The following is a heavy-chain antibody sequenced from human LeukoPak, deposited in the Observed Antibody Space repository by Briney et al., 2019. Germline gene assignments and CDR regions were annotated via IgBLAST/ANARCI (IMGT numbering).Heavy chain of an antibody. V-gene: IGHV3-30*18. Sequence: GGSLRLSCAASGFTFSSYGTHWVRQAPGEGLEWVAVISYDGSNKYYADSVKGRFTISRDNSKNTLYLQMNSLRAEDTAVYYCANSSKWLVLDYWGQGTLVTVSS. CDR3: ANSSKWLVLDY. J-gene: IGHJ4*02. CDR2: ISYDGSNK. CDR1: GFTFSSYG. D-gene: IGHD6-19*01.